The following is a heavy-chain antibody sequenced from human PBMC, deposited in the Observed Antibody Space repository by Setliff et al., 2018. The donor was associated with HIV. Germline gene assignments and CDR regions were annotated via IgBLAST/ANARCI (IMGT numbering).Heavy chain of an antibody. CDR3: ARGLGIAAAESRRQDNWFDP. V-gene: IGHV4-38-2*01. CDR2: IYHSGST. J-gene: IGHJ5*02. Sequence: SQTLSLTCAVSGYSISSGYFWAWIRQPPGKGLEWIGSIYHSGSTYYNPSLKSRVTKSVDTSKNQFSLRLSSVTAADTAMYYCARGLGIAAAESRRQDNWFDPWGQGTLVTVSS. CDR1: GYSISSGYF. D-gene: IGHD6-13*01.